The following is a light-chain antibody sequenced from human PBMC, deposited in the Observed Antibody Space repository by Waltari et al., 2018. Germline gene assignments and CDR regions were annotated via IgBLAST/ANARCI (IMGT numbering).Light chain of an antibody. J-gene: IGKJ1*01. CDR2: GAC. Sequence: EVVLTQSPGTLSLSPGETATLSCRASQSIGRYLVWYQQKSGQAPRLLIYGACTRATGIPDRFSGSGSGTDFSLTISRLEAEDFAVYYCQNHERLPATFGQGTKVEIK. CDR3: QNHERLPAT. V-gene: IGKV3-20*01. CDR1: QSIGRY.